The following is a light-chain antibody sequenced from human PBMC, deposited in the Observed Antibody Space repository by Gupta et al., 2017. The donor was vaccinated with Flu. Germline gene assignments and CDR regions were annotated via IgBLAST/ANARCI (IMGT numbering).Light chain of an antibody. J-gene: IGKJ2*03. Sequence: VSLGERATINCKSSQSVLYSSNNKNYLAWYQQKPGQPPKLLIYWASTRESGVPDRFSGSGSGTDFTLTISSLQAEDVAVYYCQQYYSTPPYSFGQGTKLEIK. V-gene: IGKV4-1*01. CDR3: QQYYSTPPYS. CDR1: QSVLYSSNNKNY. CDR2: WAS.